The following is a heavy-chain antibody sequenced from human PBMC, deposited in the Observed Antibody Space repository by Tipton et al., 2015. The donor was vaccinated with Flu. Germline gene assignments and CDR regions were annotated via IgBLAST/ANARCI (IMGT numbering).Heavy chain of an antibody. CDR3: ARGIGFGELLDY. J-gene: IGHJ4*02. CDR1: GGSISGYY. V-gene: IGHV4-59*01. Sequence: TLSLTCTVSGGSISGYYWSWIRQPPGKGLEWIAYIYYSGSTNYNPSLKSRVTISVDMSKNQFSLKLNSVTAADTAVYYCARGIGFGELLDYWGQGTLVAVSS. CDR2: IYYSGST. D-gene: IGHD3-10*01.